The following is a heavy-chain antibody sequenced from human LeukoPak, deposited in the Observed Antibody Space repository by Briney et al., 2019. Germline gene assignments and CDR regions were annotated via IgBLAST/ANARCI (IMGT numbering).Heavy chain of an antibody. CDR3: AKDLTRSSGGFDY. V-gene: IGHV3-48*03. CDR2: ISSSGITI. CDR1: RFTFSSYE. Sequence: GGSLRLSCAASRFTFSSYEMNWVRQAPGKGLEWVSYISSSGITIYYADSVKGRFTISRDNTKNSLYLQMNSLRAEDTAVYYCAKDLTRSSGGFDYWGQGTLVTVSS. D-gene: IGHD6-6*01. J-gene: IGHJ4*02.